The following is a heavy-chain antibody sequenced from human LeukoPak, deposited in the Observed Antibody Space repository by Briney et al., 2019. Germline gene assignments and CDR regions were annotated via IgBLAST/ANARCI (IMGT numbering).Heavy chain of an antibody. J-gene: IGHJ4*02. V-gene: IGHV4-34*01. CDR3: ARRGYYDSSGYSQYYFDY. Sequence: SGTLSLTCAVYGGSFSGYYWSWIRQPPGKGLEWIGEIDHSGSTNYNPSLKSRVTISVDTSKNQFSLKLSSVTAADTAVYYCARRGYYDSSGYSQYYFDYWGQGTLVTVSS. CDR2: IDHSGST. CDR1: GGSFSGYY. D-gene: IGHD3-22*01.